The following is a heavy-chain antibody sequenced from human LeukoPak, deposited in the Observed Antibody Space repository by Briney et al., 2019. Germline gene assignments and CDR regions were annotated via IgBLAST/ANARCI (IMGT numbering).Heavy chain of an antibody. Sequence: GGSLRLSCAASGFTFSSYWMSWVRQAPGKGLEWVANIKQDGSEKYYVDSVKGRFTISRDNAKNSLYLQMNSLRAEDTAVYYCAREHSSSSGVDFDYWGQGTLVTVSS. D-gene: IGHD6-6*01. J-gene: IGHJ4*02. CDR3: AREHSSSSGVDFDY. CDR2: IKQDGSEK. V-gene: IGHV3-7*01. CDR1: GFTFSSYW.